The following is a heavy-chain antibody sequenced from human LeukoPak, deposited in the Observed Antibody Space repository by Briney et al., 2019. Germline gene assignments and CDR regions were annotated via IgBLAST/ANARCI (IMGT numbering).Heavy chain of an antibody. Sequence: ASVKVSCKASGGTFSSYAISWVRQAPGQGLEWMGRIIPIFGTANYAQKFQGRVTITTDESTSTAYMELSSLRSEDTAVYYCARDRDSSGYPEYFQYWGQGTLVTVSS. D-gene: IGHD3-22*01. V-gene: IGHV1-69*05. J-gene: IGHJ1*01. CDR3: ARDRDSSGYPEYFQY. CDR1: GGTFSSYA. CDR2: IIPIFGTA.